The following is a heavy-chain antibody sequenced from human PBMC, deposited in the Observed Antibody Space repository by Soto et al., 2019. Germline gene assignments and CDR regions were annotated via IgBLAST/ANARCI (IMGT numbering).Heavy chain of an antibody. CDR1: GDSVRNQY. Sequence: SETRSLTCTVSGDSVRNQYWSWIRRPPGRGLEWIGYIYRSGSTKYNPSLKSRLTISVDTSKNQFSLKLSSVTAADTAVYYCASDVDYGHMDVWGKGTTVTVSS. J-gene: IGHJ6*03. V-gene: IGHV4-59*02. D-gene: IGHD3-16*01. CDR3: ASDVDYGHMDV. CDR2: IYRSGST.